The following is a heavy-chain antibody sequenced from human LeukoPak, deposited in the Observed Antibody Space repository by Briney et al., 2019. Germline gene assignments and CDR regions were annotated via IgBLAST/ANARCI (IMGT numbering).Heavy chain of an antibody. J-gene: IGHJ5*02. CDR3: ARGGYCSSTSCPLLFWFDP. CDR1: GGSISSSHYY. CDR2: IYTSGST. Sequence: SETLSLTCTVSGGSISSSHYYWSWIRQPAGKGLEWIGRIYTSGSTNYNPSLKSRVTMSVDTSKNQFSLKLSSVTAADTAVYYCARGGYCSSTSCPLLFWFDPWGQGTLVTVSS. V-gene: IGHV4-61*02. D-gene: IGHD2-2*01.